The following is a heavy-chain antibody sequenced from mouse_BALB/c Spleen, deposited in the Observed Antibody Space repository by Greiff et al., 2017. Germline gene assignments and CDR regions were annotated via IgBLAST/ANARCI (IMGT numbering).Heavy chain of an antibody. CDR2: IYPGNSDT. V-gene: IGHV1-5*01. D-gene: IGHD2-1*01. CDR3: TREGNYGNYGGYFDY. CDR1: GYTFTSYW. Sequence: VQLQQSGTVLARPGASVKMSCKASGYTFTSYWMHWVKQRPGQGLEWIGAIYPGNSDTSYNQKFKGKAKLTAVTSTSTAYMELSSLTNEDSAVYYCTREGNYGNYGGYFDYWGQGTTLTVSS. J-gene: IGHJ2*01.